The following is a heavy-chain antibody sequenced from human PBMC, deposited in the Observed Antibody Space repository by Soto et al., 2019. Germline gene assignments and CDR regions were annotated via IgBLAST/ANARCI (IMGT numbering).Heavy chain of an antibody. D-gene: IGHD4-4*01. V-gene: IGHV1-18*01. Sequence: GASVKVSCKACGYTFTSYGISWLRQAPGQGLEWMGWISAYNGNTNYAQKLQGRVTMTTDTSTSTAYMELRSLRSDDTAVYYCARDNGYSNHHYYYYGMDVWGQGTTVTVSS. CDR2: ISAYNGNT. J-gene: IGHJ6*02. CDR3: ARDNGYSNHHYYYYGMDV. CDR1: GYTFTSYG.